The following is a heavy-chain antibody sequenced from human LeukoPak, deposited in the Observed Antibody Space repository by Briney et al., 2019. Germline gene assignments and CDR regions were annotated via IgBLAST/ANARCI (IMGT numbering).Heavy chain of an antibody. CDR1: GFTFSSYS. J-gene: IGHJ3*02. CDR2: ISSSSSYI. Sequence: GGSLRLSCAASGFTFSSYSMNWVRQAPGEGLEWVSSISSSSSYIYYADSVKGRFTISRDNAKNSLYPQMNSLRAEDTAVYYCARSGVLRFLEWLLDAFDIWGQGTMVTVSS. D-gene: IGHD3-3*01. CDR3: ARSGVLRFLEWLLDAFDI. V-gene: IGHV3-21*01.